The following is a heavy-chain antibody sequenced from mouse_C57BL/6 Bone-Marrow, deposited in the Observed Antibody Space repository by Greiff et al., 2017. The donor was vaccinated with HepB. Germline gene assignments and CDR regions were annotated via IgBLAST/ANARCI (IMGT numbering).Heavy chain of an antibody. Sequence: QVQLQQSGAELARPGASVKMSCKASGYTFTSYTMHWVKQRPGQGLEWIGYINPSSGYTKYNQKFKDKATLTDDKSSSTAYMQLSSLTSEDSAVYYCARRYDGGLGFAYWGQGTLVTVSA. D-gene: IGHD2-14*01. CDR2: INPSSGYT. CDR3: ARRYDGGLGFAY. CDR1: GYTFTSYT. J-gene: IGHJ3*01. V-gene: IGHV1-4*01.